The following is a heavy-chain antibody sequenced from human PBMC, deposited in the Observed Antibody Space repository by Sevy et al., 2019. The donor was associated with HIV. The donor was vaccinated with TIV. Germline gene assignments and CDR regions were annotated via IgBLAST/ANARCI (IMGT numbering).Heavy chain of an antibody. D-gene: IGHD1-26*01. CDR1: GFTFSDHC. V-gene: IGHV3-11*06. Sequence: GGSLRLSCAASGFTFSDHCMSWIRQAPGKGLEWISYISGSNTYKNYADSVKGRFTISRDNAKNSLYLQMNYLRAEDAAMYYCAREVGAYLDYWGQGTLVTVSS. CDR3: AREVGAYLDY. J-gene: IGHJ4*02. CDR2: ISGSNTYK.